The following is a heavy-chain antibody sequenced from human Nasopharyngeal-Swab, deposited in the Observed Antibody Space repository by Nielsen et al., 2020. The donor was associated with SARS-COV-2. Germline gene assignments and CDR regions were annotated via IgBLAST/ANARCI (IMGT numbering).Heavy chain of an antibody. V-gene: IGHV4-59*01. CDR2: IYYSGST. D-gene: IGHD4-17*01. CDR1: GGSISSYY. CDR3: AGATTLTYYFDY. J-gene: IGHJ4*02. Sequence: SETLSLTCTVSGGSISSYYWSWIRQPPGKGLEWIGYIYYSGSTNYNPSLKSRVTISVNTFKSQYSLKLSSVTAADTAVYYCAGATTLTYYFDYWGQGTLVTVSS.